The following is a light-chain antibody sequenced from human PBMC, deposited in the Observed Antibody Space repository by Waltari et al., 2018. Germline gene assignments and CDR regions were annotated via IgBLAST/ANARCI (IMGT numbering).Light chain of an antibody. J-gene: IGKJ1*01. V-gene: IGKV1-5*03. CDR1: QSISSW. CDR3: QQYSYNPWT. Sequence: DIQMTQSLSTLSASVGDRVTITCRASQSISSWLAWYQQKPGKAPKLLIYKASSLESGVPSRFSGSVSGTEFTLTISSLQPDDFATYYCQQYSYNPWTFGQGTKVEIK. CDR2: KAS.